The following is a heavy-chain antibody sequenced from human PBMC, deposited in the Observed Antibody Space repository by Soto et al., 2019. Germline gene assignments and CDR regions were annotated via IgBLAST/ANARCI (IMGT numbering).Heavy chain of an antibody. Sequence: ASVKVSCKASGGTFSSYAISWVRQAPGQGLEWMGGIIPIFGTANYAQKFQGRVTITADESTSTAYMELSSLRSEDTAVYYCARDGAADLTRGMDVWGQGTTVTVSS. J-gene: IGHJ6*02. D-gene: IGHD6-13*01. CDR3: ARDGAADLTRGMDV. CDR2: IIPIFGTA. CDR1: GGTFSSYA. V-gene: IGHV1-69*13.